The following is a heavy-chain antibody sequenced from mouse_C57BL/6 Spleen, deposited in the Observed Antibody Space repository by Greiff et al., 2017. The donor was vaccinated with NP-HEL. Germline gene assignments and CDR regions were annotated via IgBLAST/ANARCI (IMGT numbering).Heavy chain of an antibody. CDR2: ISDGGSYT. D-gene: IGHD2-1*01. J-gene: IGHJ4*01. CDR3: ARGLLDAMDY. Sequence: EVQVVESGGGLVKPGGSLKLSCAASGFTFSSYAMSWVRQTPEKRLEWVATISDGGSYTYYPDNVKGRFTISRDNAKNNLYLQMSHLKSEDTAMYYCARGLLDAMDYWGQGTSVTVSS. CDR1: GFTFSSYA. V-gene: IGHV5-4*01.